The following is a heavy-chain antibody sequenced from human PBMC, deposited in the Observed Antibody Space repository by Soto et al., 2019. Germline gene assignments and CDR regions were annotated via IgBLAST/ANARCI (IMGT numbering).Heavy chain of an antibody. CDR2: ISFDDTNK. CDR1: GFTFRSYG. D-gene: IGHD2-15*01. CDR3: ARVPSSSGRAHFDY. J-gene: IGHJ4*02. V-gene: IGHV3-30*03. Sequence: LRLSCAASGFTFRSYGMHWVRQAPDKGLEWVADISFDDTNKYYADSVKGRFTISRDNSKNTLYLQMNSLRVEDTAVYYCARVPSSSGRAHFDYWGQGTLVTVSS.